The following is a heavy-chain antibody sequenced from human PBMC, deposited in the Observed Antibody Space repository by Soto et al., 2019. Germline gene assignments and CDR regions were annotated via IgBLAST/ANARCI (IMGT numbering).Heavy chain of an antibody. CDR3: ARMYSSGWYPQLEYFQH. CDR2: IWYDGSNK. CDR1: GFTVSSYG. V-gene: IGHV3-33*01. J-gene: IGHJ1*01. D-gene: IGHD6-19*01. Sequence: GGSLRLSCAASGFTVSSYGMHWVRQAPGKGLEWVAVIWYDGSNKYYADSVKGRFTISRDNSKNTLYLQMNSLRAEDTAVYYCARMYSSGWYPQLEYFQHWGQGTLVTVSS.